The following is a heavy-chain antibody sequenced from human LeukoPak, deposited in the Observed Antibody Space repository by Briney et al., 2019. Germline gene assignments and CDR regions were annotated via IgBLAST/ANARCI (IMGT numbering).Heavy chain of an antibody. D-gene: IGHD3-22*01. CDR2: IYHSGST. CDR3: ASGSYYYDSSGYYEGSYFDY. V-gene: IGHV4-30-2*01. CDR1: GGSISSGGYS. J-gene: IGHJ4*02. Sequence: PSQALSLTCAVSGGSISSGGYSWSWIRQPPGKGREWIGYIYHSGSTYYNPSLKSRVTISVDRSKNQFSLKLSSVTAADTAVYYCASGSYYYDSSGYYEGSYFDYWGQGTLVTVSS.